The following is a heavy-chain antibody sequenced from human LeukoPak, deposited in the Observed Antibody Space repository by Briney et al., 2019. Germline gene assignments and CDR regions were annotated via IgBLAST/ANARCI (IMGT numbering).Heavy chain of an antibody. CDR3: AKSSGTYSLWYFDL. D-gene: IGHD1-26*01. CDR2: ISNPSSTI. V-gene: IGHV3-11*01. J-gene: IGHJ2*01. Sequence: GGSLRLSCDASGFIFSDYYMSWIRQAPGKGLEWIPSISNPSSTIYYADSVKGRFTISRDNAKNSLYLQMNSLRAEDTAVYYCAKSSGTYSLWYFDLWGRGTLVTVSS. CDR1: GFIFSDYY.